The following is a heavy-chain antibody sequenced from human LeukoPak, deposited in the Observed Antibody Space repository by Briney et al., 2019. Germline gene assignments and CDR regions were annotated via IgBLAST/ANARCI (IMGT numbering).Heavy chain of an antibody. D-gene: IGHD3-22*01. Sequence: SETLSLTCTVSGGSISSSSYYWGWIRQPPGKGLEWIGSIYYSGSTYYNPSLKSRVTISVDTSKNQFSLKLSSVTAADTAVYYCARLVNSNTYYYDSSGYYQVYNWFDPWGQGTLVTVSS. CDR3: ARLVNSNTYYYDSSGYYQVYNWFDP. CDR2: IYYSGST. V-gene: IGHV4-39*01. CDR1: GGSISSSSYY. J-gene: IGHJ5*02.